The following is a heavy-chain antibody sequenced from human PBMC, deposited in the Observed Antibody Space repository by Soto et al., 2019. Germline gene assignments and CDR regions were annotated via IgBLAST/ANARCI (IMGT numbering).Heavy chain of an antibody. Sequence: QLQLQESGPGLVKPSETLSLTCTVSGGSISSSSYYWGWIRQPPGKGLEWIGSIYYSGSTYYNPCLKSRVTISVDTSKNLFSLKMSCVTAADTAVYYCARHLREDDILTGYSSPPYFDYWGQGTLVTVSS. V-gene: IGHV4-39*01. J-gene: IGHJ4*02. CDR1: GGSISSSSYY. D-gene: IGHD3-9*01. CDR3: ARHLREDDILTGYSSPPYFDY. CDR2: IYYSGST.